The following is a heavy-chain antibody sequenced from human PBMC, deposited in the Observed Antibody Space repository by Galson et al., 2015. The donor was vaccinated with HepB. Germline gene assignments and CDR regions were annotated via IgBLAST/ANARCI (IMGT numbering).Heavy chain of an antibody. D-gene: IGHD3-10*01. CDR3: ARGSITMVRGAPYYFDY. J-gene: IGHJ4*02. V-gene: IGHV1-18*01. CDR1: GYMFLTYG. Sequence: SVKVSCKASGYMFLTYGISWVRQAPGQGLEWMGWISPYTGDTNYAQNLQGRVTMTTDTSTSTAYMEVRSLRSDDTAVYYCARGSITMVRGAPYYFDYWGQGTLVTVSS. CDR2: ISPYTGDT.